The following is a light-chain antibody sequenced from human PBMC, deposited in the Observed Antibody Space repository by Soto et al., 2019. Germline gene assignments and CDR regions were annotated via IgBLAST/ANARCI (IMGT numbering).Light chain of an antibody. Sequence: EIVLTQSPATVSLSPGERATLSCRASQSVSSSLAWYQQKPGQAPRLLIYDASNRATGIPARFSGSGSGTDFTLTISSLEPEDFAVYYCQQRSDWPLTFGGGTKVEI. J-gene: IGKJ4*01. CDR3: QQRSDWPLT. CDR1: QSVSSS. V-gene: IGKV3-11*01. CDR2: DAS.